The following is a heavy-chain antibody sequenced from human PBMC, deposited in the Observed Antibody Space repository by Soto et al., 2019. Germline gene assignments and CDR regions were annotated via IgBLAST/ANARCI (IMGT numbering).Heavy chain of an antibody. CDR1: GGSISSGDYY. Sequence: QVQLQESGPGLVKPSQTLSLTCTVSGGSISSGDYYWSWIRQPPGKGLEWIGYIYYSGSTYYNPSLKSRVTISVDTSKNQFSLKLSSVTAADTAVYYCASDPGIAAACTTTWFDHWGQGTLVYVSS. CDR3: ASDPGIAAACTTTWFDH. D-gene: IGHD6-13*01. CDR2: IYYSGST. V-gene: IGHV4-30-4*01. J-gene: IGHJ5*02.